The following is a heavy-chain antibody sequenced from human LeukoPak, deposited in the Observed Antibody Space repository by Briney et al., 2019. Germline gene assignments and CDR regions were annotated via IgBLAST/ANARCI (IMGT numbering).Heavy chain of an antibody. CDR2: ISNDGSQK. Sequence: PGGSLRLSCAASGFTSSSYAMHWVRQAPGKGLEWVAVISNDGSQKYYADSVKGRFTVSRDISKNTLHLQMNSLRTEDTALYYCARDSTLGGVIVTGPRGFDYWGQGTLVIVSS. D-gene: IGHD3-16*02. J-gene: IGHJ4*02. CDR3: ARDSTLGGVIVTGPRGFDY. V-gene: IGHV3-30-3*01. CDR1: GFTSSSYA.